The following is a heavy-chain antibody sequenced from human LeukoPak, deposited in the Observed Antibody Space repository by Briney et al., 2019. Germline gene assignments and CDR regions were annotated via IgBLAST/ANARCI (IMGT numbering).Heavy chain of an antibody. CDR3: AKNGDRGAYCSGGTCYPYYYYYMDV. V-gene: IGHV3-23*01. CDR2: ISTTGGTT. D-gene: IGHD2-15*01. CDR1: GFTFSSYW. J-gene: IGHJ6*03. Sequence: PGGSLRLSCAASGFTFSSYWMSWVRQAPGRGLEWVSAISTTGGTTYYADSVRGRFTISRDNSRNTLYLQMNSLRAGDTAIYYCAKNGDRGAYCSGGTCYPYYYYYMDVWGKGTTVTISS.